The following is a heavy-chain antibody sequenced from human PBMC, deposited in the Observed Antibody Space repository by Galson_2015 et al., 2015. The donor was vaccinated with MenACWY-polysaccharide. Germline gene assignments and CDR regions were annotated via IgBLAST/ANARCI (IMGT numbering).Heavy chain of an antibody. D-gene: IGHD6-13*01. CDR1: GFSLSSSGLC. V-gene: IGHV2-70*18. J-gene: IGHJ6*02. CDR2: IQRDDNK. CDR3: SRIRKLYSSSWYDYYYYGMDV. Sequence: PALVNPTQPLTLTCTFSGFSLSSSGLCVSWVRQPPGKALEWLALIQRDDNKYYRTSLKTRLTISKDTSKNQVILTMTNMDPVDTATYYCSRIRKLYSSSWYDYYYYGMDVWGQGTTVTVSS.